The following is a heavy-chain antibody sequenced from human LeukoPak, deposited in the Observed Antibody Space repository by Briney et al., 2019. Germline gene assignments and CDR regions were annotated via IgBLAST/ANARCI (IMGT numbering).Heavy chain of an antibody. V-gene: IGHV3-66*02. J-gene: IGHJ3*02. CDR1: GFTFSSYS. D-gene: IGHD1-26*01. CDR3: ARVSLSGSYYYAFDI. CDR2: IYSGGST. Sequence: PGGSLRLSCAASGFTFSSYSMNWVRQAPGKGLEWVSVIYSGGSTYYADSVKGRFTISRDNSKNTLYLQMNSLRAEDTAVYYCARVSLSGSYYYAFDIWGQGTMVTVSS.